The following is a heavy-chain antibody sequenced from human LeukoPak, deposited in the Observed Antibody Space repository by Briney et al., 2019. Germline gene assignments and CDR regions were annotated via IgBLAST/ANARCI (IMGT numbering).Heavy chain of an antibody. Sequence: ASVKVSCKASGYTFTSYGISWVRQAPGQGLEWMGWISAYNGNTNYAQKLQGRVTMTTDTSTSTAYMELRSLRSDDTAVYYCARDYYDSSGYRPFNLFDYWGQGTLVTVSS. CDR2: ISAYNGNT. D-gene: IGHD3-22*01. V-gene: IGHV1-18*01. CDR3: ARDYYDSSGYRPFNLFDY. J-gene: IGHJ4*02. CDR1: GYTFTSYG.